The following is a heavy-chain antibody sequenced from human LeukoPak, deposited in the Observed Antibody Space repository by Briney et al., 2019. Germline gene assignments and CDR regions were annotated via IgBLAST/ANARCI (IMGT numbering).Heavy chain of an antibody. CDR2: ISGYQGST. V-gene: IGHV1-18*01. Sequence: AASVKVSCKASGYTFTNYGITWVRQAPGQGLEWMGWISGYQGSTKYAQNFQGRVTMTIDTSTSTAYMDLRSLRSDDTAIYFCARSDLGTITAEPFNYWGQGTLVAVSS. J-gene: IGHJ4*02. CDR3: ARSDLGTITAEPFNY. CDR1: GYTFTNYG. D-gene: IGHD5-24*01.